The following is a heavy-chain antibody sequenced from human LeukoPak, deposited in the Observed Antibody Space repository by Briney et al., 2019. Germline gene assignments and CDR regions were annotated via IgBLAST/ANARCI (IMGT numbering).Heavy chain of an antibody. CDR3: ARALIAARPSRVGGAFDI. Sequence: SVKVSCKASGGTFSSYAISWVRQAPGQGLEWMGGIIPIFGTANYAQKFQGRVTITTDESTSTAYMELSSLRSEDTAVYYCARALIAARPSRVGGAFDIWGQGTMVTVSS. J-gene: IGHJ3*02. CDR1: GGTFSSYA. V-gene: IGHV1-69*05. D-gene: IGHD6-6*01. CDR2: IIPIFGTA.